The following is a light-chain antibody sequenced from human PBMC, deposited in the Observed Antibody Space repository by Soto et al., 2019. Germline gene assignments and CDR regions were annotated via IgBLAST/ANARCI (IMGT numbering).Light chain of an antibody. CDR2: KES. J-gene: IGKJ2*01. CDR1: QSISSW. CDR3: QQYHSYSGT. V-gene: IGKV1-5*03. Sequence: DIQMTQSPSTLSASVGDRVTITCRASQSISSWLAWYQQKPGKAPKLLIYKESSLESGVPSRFSGSGSGTEFTLTISSLQPDDFATYYCQQYHSYSGTFGQGTKLEIK.